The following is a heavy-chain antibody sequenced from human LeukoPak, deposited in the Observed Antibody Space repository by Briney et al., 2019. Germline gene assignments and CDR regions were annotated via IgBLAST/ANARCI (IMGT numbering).Heavy chain of an antibody. Sequence: SQTLSLTCAISGDTLSSNSVAWGWIRQSPSRGLEWLGRTYYGSRSYNDYALSGKSPMTITPDTSKNQFSLQLNSVTPEDTAIYYCARGACASGRCSAGVDVWGQGTTVTVSS. J-gene: IGHJ6*02. CDR2: TYYGSRSYN. V-gene: IGHV6-1*01. CDR3: ARGACASGRCSAGVDV. D-gene: IGHD2-15*01. CDR1: GDTLSSNSVA.